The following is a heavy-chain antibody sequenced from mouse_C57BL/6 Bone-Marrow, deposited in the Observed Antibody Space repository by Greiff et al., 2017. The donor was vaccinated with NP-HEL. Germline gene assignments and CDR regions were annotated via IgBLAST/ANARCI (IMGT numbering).Heavy chain of an antibody. V-gene: IGHV1-5*01. CDR1: GYTFNSYW. CDR3: TTGGIYDYDGAY. Sequence: EVQLQQSGTVLARPGASVKMSCKTSGYTFNSYWMHWVKQRPGQGLEWIGAIYPGNSDTSYNQKFKGKAKLTAVTSASTAYMELSSLTNEDSAVYYCTTGGIYDYDGAYWGQGTLVTVSA. CDR2: IYPGNSDT. D-gene: IGHD2-4*01. J-gene: IGHJ3*01.